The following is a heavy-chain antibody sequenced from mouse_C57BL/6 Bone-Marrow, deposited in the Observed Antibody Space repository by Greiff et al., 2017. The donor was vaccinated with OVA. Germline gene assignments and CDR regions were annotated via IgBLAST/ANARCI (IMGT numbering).Heavy chain of an antibody. V-gene: IGHV5-16*01. J-gene: IGHJ2*01. CDR3: ARGPYYGFFDY. Sequence: EVKVVESEGGLVQPGSSMKLSCTASGFTFSDYYMAWVRQVPEKGLEWVANINYDGSSTYYLDSLKSRFIISRDNAKNILYLQMSSLKSEDTATYYCARGPYYGFFDYWGQGTTLTVSS. CDR1: GFTFSDYY. D-gene: IGHD1-1*01. CDR2: INYDGSST.